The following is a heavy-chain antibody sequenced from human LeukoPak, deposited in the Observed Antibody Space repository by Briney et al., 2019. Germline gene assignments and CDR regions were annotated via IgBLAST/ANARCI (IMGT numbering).Heavy chain of an antibody. CDR1: GGSISSYY. D-gene: IGHD3-16*01. CDR2: IYYSGST. CDR3: ARVGGTRFDP. J-gene: IGHJ5*02. V-gene: IGHV4-59*01. Sequence: SETLSLTCTASGGSISSYYWSWIRQPPGKGLEWIGYIYYSGSTNYNPSLKSRVTISVDTSKNQFSLKLSSVTAADTAVYYCARVGGTRFDPWGQGTLVTVSS.